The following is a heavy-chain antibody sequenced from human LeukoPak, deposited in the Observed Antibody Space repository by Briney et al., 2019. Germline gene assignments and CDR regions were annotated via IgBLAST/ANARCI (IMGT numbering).Heavy chain of an antibody. V-gene: IGHV1-3*01. CDR3: ARDRGIAVAGTYFHH. D-gene: IGHD6-19*01. CDR1: GYTFINYV. CDR2: IKAGNGNT. Sequence: ASVKVSCKASGYTFINYVIHWVRQAPGQRLEWMGWIKAGNGNTKCSQKFQGRVTITRDTSASTVYMELSSLRSEDTAVYYCARDRGIAVAGTYFHHWGQGTLVTVSS. J-gene: IGHJ1*01.